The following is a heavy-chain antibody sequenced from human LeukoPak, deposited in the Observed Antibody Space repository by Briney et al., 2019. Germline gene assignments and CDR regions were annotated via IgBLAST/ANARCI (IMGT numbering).Heavy chain of an antibody. CDR1: GGSFSGYY. V-gene: IGHV4-30-2*01. Sequence: SQTLSLTCAVYGGSFSGYYWSWIRQPPGKGLEWIGYIYHSGSTYYNPSLKSRVTISVDRSKNQFSLKLSSVTAADTAVYYCASHDWLRGVIGDYWGQGTLVTVSS. D-gene: IGHD3-10*01. CDR2: IYHSGST. J-gene: IGHJ4*02. CDR3: ASHDWLRGVIGDY.